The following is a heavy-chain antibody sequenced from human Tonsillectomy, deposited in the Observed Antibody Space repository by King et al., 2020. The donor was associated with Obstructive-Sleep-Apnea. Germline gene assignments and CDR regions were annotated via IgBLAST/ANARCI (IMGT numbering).Heavy chain of an antibody. V-gene: IGHV3-7*04. CDR3: ARAFGAWSIVVVAAAIPVKGLNY. Sequence: VQLVESGGGLVQPGGSLRLSCAASGFTLSSYWMSWVRQAPGKGLEWVANIKEDGSEKYYLDSVKGRFTISRDNAKNSLYLQMNSLRAEDTAVYYCARAFGAWSIVVVAAAIPVKGLNYWGQGTLVTVSS. J-gene: IGHJ4*02. CDR1: GFTLSSYW. D-gene: IGHD2-2*02. CDR2: IKEDGSEK.